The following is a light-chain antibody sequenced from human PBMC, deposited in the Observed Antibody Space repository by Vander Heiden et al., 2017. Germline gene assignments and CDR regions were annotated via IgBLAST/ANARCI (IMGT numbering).Light chain of an antibody. Sequence: SYVLTQPPSLPVAPGQTAKISCGGKNIGTKSVHWYQQKPGRAPVLVVYDDGDRPSGIPGRISGSNSGNTATLTISRVEAGDEADYYCQVWDTTSDHPVVFGGGTKLT. CDR2: DDG. CDR3: QVWDTTSDHPVV. CDR1: NIGTKS. J-gene: IGLJ2*01. V-gene: IGLV3-21*02.